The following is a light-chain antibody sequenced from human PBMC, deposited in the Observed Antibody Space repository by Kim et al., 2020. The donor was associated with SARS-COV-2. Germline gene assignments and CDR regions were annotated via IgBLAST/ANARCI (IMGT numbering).Light chain of an antibody. CDR2: GKN. CDR3: NSRDSSVNPLLYV. J-gene: IGLJ1*01. Sequence: SSELTQDPAVSVALGQTVRITCQGDSLRSYYASWYQQKPGQAPVLVIYGKNNRPSGIPDRFSGSSSGNTASLTITGAQAEDEADYYCNSRDSSVNPLLYVFGTGTQLTVL. CDR1: SLRSYY. V-gene: IGLV3-19*01.